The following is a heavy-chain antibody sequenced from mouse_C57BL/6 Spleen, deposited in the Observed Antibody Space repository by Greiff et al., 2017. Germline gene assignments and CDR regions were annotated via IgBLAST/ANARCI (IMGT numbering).Heavy chain of an antibody. V-gene: IGHV1-82*01. CDR1: GYAFSSSW. Sequence: QVQLKESGPELVKPGASVKISCKASGYAFSSSWMNWVQQRPGKGLEWLGRIYPGDGATNYNGKFKGKATLTADKSSSTAYMQLSILTSEDSAVYFCASQTAQAYYAMDYWGQGTSVTVSS. CDR2: IYPGDGAT. CDR3: ASQTAQAYYAMDY. D-gene: IGHD3-2*02. J-gene: IGHJ4*01.